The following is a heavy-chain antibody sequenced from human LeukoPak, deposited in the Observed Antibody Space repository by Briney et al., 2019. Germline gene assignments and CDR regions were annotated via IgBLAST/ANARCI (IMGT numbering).Heavy chain of an antibody. CDR3: ARFCGGDCSDV. CDR1: GGSISNYY. D-gene: IGHD2-21*02. CDR2: IYYSGNT. J-gene: IGHJ6*04. Sequence: SETLSLTCTVSGGSISNYYWGWIRQAPGKGLEWIGSIYYSGNTYYNSSLKSRVTISLDTSKNQFSLNLFSVTAADTAVYYCARFCGGDCSDVWGKGTTVIISS. V-gene: IGHV4-39*07.